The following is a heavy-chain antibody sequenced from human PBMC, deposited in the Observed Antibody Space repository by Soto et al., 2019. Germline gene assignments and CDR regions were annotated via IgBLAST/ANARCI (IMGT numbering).Heavy chain of an antibody. CDR2: IYYSGST. D-gene: IGHD6-6*01. CDR3: ARGSIAALWGNWIDP. Sequence: QVQLQESGPGLVKPSETLSLTCTVSGGSISSYYWSWIRQPAGKGLEWIGYIYYSGSTNYNPSLKSRVTISVDTSKNPFSLKLSSVTAADTAVYYCARGSIAALWGNWIDPWGQGTLVTVSS. J-gene: IGHJ5*02. CDR1: GGSISSYY. V-gene: IGHV4-59*01.